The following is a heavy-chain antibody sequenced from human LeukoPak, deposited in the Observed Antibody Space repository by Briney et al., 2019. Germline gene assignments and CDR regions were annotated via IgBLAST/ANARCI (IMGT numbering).Heavy chain of an antibody. D-gene: IGHD6-13*01. CDR2: IYGDNAA. CDR3: VSSTGQQFIPYDY. CDR1: AINVTTNY. J-gene: IGHJ4*01. V-gene: IGHV3-66*02. Sequence: PGGSLRLSCAASAINVTTNYMTWIRQAPGKGLECVSLIYGDNAAYYAESVRGRFIISRDSLKNTLFLQMNSLRAEDTAVYYCVSSTGQQFIPYDYWGHGTHVTVSS.